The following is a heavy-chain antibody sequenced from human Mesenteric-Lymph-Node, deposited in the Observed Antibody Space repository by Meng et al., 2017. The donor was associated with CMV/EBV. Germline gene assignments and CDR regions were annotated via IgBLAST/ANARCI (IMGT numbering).Heavy chain of an antibody. V-gene: IGHV4-31*02. D-gene: IGHD3-22*01. CDR2: IYYSGST. Sequence: LSGGSISSGGYYWSWIRQHPGKGLEWIGYIYYSGSTYYNPSLKSRVTISADTSKNQFSLKLSSVTAADAAVYYCARGTYNSSGGIDYWGQGTLVTVSS. CDR3: ARGTYNSSGGIDY. J-gene: IGHJ4*02. CDR1: GGSISSGGYY.